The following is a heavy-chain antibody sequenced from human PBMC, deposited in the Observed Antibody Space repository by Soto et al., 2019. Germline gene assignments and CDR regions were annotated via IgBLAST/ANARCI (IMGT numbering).Heavy chain of an antibody. J-gene: IGHJ6*02. CDR1: GYTFTGYY. CDR3: ARGGPGSYYYYGMDV. D-gene: IGHD1-26*01. V-gene: IGHV1-2*02. CDR2: INPNSGDT. Sequence: QVQLVQSGAEVKKPGASVKVSCKASGYTFTGYYMHWVRQAPGQGLEWMGWINPNSGDTNYAQKFQGRVTMTRDTSISTAYMELSRLRSDDTAVYYCARGGPGSYYYYGMDVWGQGTTVTVSS.